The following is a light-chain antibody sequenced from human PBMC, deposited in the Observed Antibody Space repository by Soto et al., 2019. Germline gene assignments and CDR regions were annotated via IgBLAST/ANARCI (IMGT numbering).Light chain of an antibody. J-gene: IGLJ2*01. CDR3: ASYADSVL. Sequence: QSALTQPPSASGSPGQSVTISCTGTAGDVGGYNYVSWYQLHPGKAPKLIIYEVSKRPSGVPYRFSGSKSGNTASLTVSGLQAEDEADYYCASYADSVLFGGGTKLTVL. V-gene: IGLV2-8*01. CDR1: AGDVGGYNY. CDR2: EVS.